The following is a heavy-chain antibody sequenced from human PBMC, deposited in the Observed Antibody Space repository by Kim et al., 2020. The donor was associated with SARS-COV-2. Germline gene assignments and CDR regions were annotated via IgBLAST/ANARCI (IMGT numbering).Heavy chain of an antibody. D-gene: IGHD2-21*01. CDR1: GFSFSSYA. Sequence: GGSLRLSCAASGFSFSSYAMTWVRQAPGKGLEWVSTITDSGGSTYYADSVEGRFTISRDNSKNTLSLQMNSLRAEDTAVYFCAKRAYCGANCYSGFDCWGQGTLVTVSS. J-gene: IGHJ4*02. CDR2: ITDSGGST. V-gene: IGHV3-23*01. CDR3: AKRAYCGANCYSGFDC.